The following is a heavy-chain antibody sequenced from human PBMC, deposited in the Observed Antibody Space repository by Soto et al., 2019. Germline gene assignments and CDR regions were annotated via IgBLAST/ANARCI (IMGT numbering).Heavy chain of an antibody. CDR1: GFTFSDYY. D-gene: IGHD2-15*01. J-gene: IGHJ3*02. CDR3: ARDCSSTSCSKYCSGGSCYSNAFDI. V-gene: IGHV3-11*01. CDR2: ISSSGSTI. Sequence: GGSLRLSCAASGFTFSDYYMSWIRQAPGKGLEWVSYISSSGSTIYYADSVKGRFTISRDNAKNSLYLQMNSLRAEDTAVYYCARDCSSTSCSKYCSGGSCYSNAFDIWGQGTMVTVSS.